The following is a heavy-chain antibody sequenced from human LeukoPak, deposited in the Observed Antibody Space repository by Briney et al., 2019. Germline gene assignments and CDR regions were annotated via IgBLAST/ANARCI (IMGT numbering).Heavy chain of an antibody. J-gene: IGHJ6*04. CDR1: GFTFGSYA. V-gene: IGHV3-30*04. Sequence: PGGSLRLSCAASGFTFGSYAMHWVRQAPGKGLEWVAVISYDGSNKYYADSVKGRFTISRDNSKNTLYLQMNSLRAEDTAVYYCARDRGGGPPTYHYYGMDVWGKGTTVTVSS. CDR2: ISYDGSNK. CDR3: ARDRGGGPPTYHYYGMDV. D-gene: IGHD1-14*01.